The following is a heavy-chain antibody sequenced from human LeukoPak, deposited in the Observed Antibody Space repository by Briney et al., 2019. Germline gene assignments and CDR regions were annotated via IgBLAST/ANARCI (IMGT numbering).Heavy chain of an antibody. CDR3: ARDPHGGGLGDGFDI. D-gene: IGHD3-16*01. J-gene: IGHJ3*02. V-gene: IGHV4-30-4*01. CDR2: IYYTGSP. Sequence: SETLSLTCTVSGGSISRVDYYWGWIRQPPGKGLEWIGYIYYTGSPHYNPSLKSRVTLSVDTSKNQFSLKLSSVTAADTAVYYCARDPHGGGLGDGFDIWGQGTMVTVSS. CDR1: GGSISRVDYY.